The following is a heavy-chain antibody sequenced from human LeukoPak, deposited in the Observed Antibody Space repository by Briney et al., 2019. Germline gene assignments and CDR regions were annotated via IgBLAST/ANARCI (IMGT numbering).Heavy chain of an antibody. CDR1: GASIISDTYD. V-gene: IGHV4-39*07. D-gene: IGHD3-22*01. CDR2: IYYSGST. Sequence: SETLSLTCTVSGASIISDTYDWGWIRQPPGKGLEWIGSIYYSGSTYYSPSLKSRVTMSVDTSTNQFSLKLISVTAADTAQYYCARNFYASSGYYLDDFYFDFWGQGTLVTVSS. CDR3: ARNFYASSGYYLDDFYFDF. J-gene: IGHJ4*02.